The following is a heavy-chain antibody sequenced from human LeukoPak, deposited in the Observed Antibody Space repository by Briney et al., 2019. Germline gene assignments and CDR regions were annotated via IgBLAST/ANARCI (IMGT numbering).Heavy chain of an antibody. D-gene: IGHD3-16*01. CDR3: ARELYDYVWGSYIDY. J-gene: IGHJ4*02. CDR2: IYYSGST. Sequence: SETLSLTCTVSGGSISSGDYYWSWIRQPPGKGLEWMGYIYYSGSTYYNPSLKSRLTISLDTSKNQFSLKLSSVTAADTAVYYCARELYDYVWGSYIDYWGQGTLVTVSS. V-gene: IGHV4-30-4*01. CDR1: GGSISSGDYY.